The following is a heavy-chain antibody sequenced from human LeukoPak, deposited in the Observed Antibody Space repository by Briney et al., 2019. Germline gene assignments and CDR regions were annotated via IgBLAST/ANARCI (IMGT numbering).Heavy chain of an antibody. V-gene: IGHV1-18*01. CDR2: ISAYNGNT. CDR1: GYTFTSYG. Sequence: ASVKVSCKATGYTFTSYGINWVRQAPGQGLEWMGWISAYNGNTNYAQKLQGRVTMATDTSTSTAYMELRSLRSEDTAVYYCAREGEYGSGSFPTTTYYFDYWGQGTLVTVSS. J-gene: IGHJ4*02. CDR3: AREGEYGSGSFPTTTYYFDY. D-gene: IGHD3-10*01.